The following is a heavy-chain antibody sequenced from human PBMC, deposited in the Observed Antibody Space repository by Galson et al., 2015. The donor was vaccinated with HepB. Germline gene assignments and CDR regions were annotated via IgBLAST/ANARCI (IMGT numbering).Heavy chain of an antibody. V-gene: IGHV3-23*01. CDR1: GFTFSSFA. J-gene: IGHJ4*02. CDR3: AKRKSVPSDYYFDS. D-gene: IGHD4-17*01. CDR2: ISGSGAST. Sequence: SLRLPCAASGFTFSSFAMSWVRQAPGKGLEWVSLISGSGASTYYADSVKGRFTISRDNSKNTLSLQMNSLRAEDTAVYYCAKRKSVPSDYYFDSWGQGTLVTVSS.